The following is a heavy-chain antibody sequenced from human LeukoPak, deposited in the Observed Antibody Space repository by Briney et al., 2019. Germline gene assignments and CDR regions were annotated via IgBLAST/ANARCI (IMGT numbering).Heavy chain of an antibody. Sequence: LPGGSLRLSCAASGFIFSRYDMSWVRQPPEEGLEWVSTISFAGDKTAYTDSVKGRFIISRDNSKNTVYLQMNSLRAEDTAVYYCAKRRASDGSGYRAFEFWGQGTLVTVSS. CDR1: GFIFSRYD. J-gene: IGHJ4*02. CDR2: ISFAGDKT. V-gene: IGHV3-23*01. D-gene: IGHD3-22*01. CDR3: AKRRASDGSGYRAFEF.